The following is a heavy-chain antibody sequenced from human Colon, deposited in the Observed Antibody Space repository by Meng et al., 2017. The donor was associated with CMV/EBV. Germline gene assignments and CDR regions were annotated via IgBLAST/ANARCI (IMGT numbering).Heavy chain of an antibody. J-gene: IGHJ4*02. Sequence: ASGFTFTNSWMTWVRQAPGKGLEWVGRIQTIAEGGTTDYIAPVKGRFTISRDDSENTVYLQMNSLKTEDTAVYYCTSGNGKSDCDYWGQGTLVTVSS. CDR3: TSGNGKSDCDY. CDR1: GFTFTNSW. V-gene: IGHV3-15*07. CDR2: IQTIAEGGTT.